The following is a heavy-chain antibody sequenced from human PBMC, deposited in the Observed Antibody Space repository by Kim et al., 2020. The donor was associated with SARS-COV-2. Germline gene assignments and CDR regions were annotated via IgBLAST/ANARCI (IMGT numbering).Heavy chain of an antibody. CDR2: IKSKTDGGTT. V-gene: IGHV3-15*01. CDR3: TTSPYDYVWGSYLYDGP. Sequence: GGSLRLSCAASGFTFSNAWMSWVRQAPGKGLEWVGRIKSKTDGGTTDYAAPEQGRVTISRDDSKHTLYLQMNSLKTEDTAVYYRTTSPYDYVWGSYLYDGPWGQGTVVSVSS. D-gene: IGHD3-16*02. CDR1: GFTFSNAW. J-gene: IGHJ5*02.